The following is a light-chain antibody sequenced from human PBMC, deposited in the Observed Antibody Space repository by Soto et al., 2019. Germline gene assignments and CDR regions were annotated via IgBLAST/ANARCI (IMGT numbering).Light chain of an antibody. CDR1: SYNIGNNY. CDR2: EDN. J-gene: IGLJ3*02. V-gene: IGLV1-51*02. CDR3: GTWDSTLSAWV. Sequence: QSVLTQPPSVSAAPGQKVTISCSGRSYNIGNNYMSWYQQLPGAAPKMIMFEDNKRTSGVPDRFSGSRSGTSASLAITGLQTGDEAYYYCGTWDSTLSAWVFGGGTKLTVL.